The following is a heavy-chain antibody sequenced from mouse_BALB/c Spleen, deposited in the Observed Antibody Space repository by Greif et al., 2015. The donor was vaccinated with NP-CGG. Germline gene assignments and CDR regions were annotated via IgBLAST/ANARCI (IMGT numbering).Heavy chain of an antibody. CDR3: ARGGNYGSYYAMDY. CDR2: ILPGSGST. V-gene: IGHV1-9*01. Sequence: VQLQESGAELMKPGASVKISCKATGYTFSSYWIEWVKQRPGHGLEWIGEILPGSGSTNYNKKFKGKATFTADTSSNTAYMQLSSLTSEDSAAYYCARGGNYGSYYAMDYWGQGTSVTVSS. J-gene: IGHJ4*01. D-gene: IGHD2-1*01. CDR1: GYTFSSYW.